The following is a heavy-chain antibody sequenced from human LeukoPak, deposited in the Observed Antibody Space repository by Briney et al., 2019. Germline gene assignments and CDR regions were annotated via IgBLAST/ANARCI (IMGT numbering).Heavy chain of an antibody. CDR1: GGCISSGGYS. V-gene: IGHV4-30-2*01. CDR2: IYHSGST. CDR3: ARGQDWFDP. Sequence: SETLSLTCDVSGGCISSGGYSWSWIRQPPRKGLEWIGYIYHSGSTYYNPSLKSRVTISVDRSKNQFSLKLSSVTAADTAVYYCARGQDWFDPWGQGTLVTVSS. J-gene: IGHJ5*02.